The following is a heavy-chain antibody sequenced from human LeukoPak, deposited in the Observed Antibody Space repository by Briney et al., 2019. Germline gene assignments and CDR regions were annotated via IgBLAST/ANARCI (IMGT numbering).Heavy chain of an antibody. D-gene: IGHD4-11*01. CDR2: IYYSGTT. Sequence: PSEPLSLTCSVSGGSIRTYYWSWIRQPPGKGLEWIGYIYYSGTTNYNPSLKSRVTISIDTSKNHFSLKLSSVTAADTAVYYCARVYSIYWYFDLWGRGTLVTVSS. CDR3: ARVYSIYWYFDL. J-gene: IGHJ2*01. V-gene: IGHV4-59*01. CDR1: GGSIRTYY.